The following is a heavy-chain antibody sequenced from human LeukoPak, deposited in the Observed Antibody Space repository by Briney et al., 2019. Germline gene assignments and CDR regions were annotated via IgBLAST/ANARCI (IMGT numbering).Heavy chain of an antibody. D-gene: IGHD3-10*01. V-gene: IGHV3-23*01. CDR3: AKDLYAYGTTPLDY. Sequence: PAGTLRLSCAASGFTFSSYAMSWVRQTAGKGLEWVSSISSSGGSTYYADPVKGRFTISRDYSKNTLYLQMNSLRAEDTAVYYCAKDLYAYGTTPLDYWGQGTLVTVSS. CDR1: GFTFSSYA. CDR2: ISSSGGST. J-gene: IGHJ4*02.